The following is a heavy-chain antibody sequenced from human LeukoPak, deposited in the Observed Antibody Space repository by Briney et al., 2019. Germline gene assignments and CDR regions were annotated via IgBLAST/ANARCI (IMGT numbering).Heavy chain of an antibody. CDR1: GDIVSSNSVA. D-gene: IGHD2-2*01. V-gene: IGHV6-1*01. Sequence: SQTLSLTCAISGDIVSSNSVAWNWIRQSPSRGLEWLGRTYYRSTWYNDYAVSVRGRITVNPDTSKNQFSLHLNSVTPEDTAVYYCARRLTQYDCFDPWGQGILVTVSS. CDR3: ARRLTQYDCFDP. CDR2: TYYRSTWYN. J-gene: IGHJ5*02.